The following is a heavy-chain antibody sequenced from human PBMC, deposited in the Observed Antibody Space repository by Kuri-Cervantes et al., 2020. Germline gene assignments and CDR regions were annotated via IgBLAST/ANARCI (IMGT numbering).Heavy chain of an antibody. J-gene: IGHJ4*02. Sequence: SETLSLTCTVSGGSIRSSSYYWGWIRQPPGKGLEWIGSIYYSGSTYYNPSLKSRVTISVDTSKNQFSLKLSSVTAADTAVYYCARRPPADSSGYHFDYWGQGTLVTVSS. CDR1: GGSIRSSSYY. CDR3: ARRPPADSSGYHFDY. CDR2: IYYSGST. D-gene: IGHD3-22*01. V-gene: IGHV4-39*01.